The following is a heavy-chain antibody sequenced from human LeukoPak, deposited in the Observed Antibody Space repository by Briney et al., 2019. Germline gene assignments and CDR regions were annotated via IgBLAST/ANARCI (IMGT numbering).Heavy chain of an antibody. CDR1: GFTFSSYA. V-gene: IGHV3-30-3*01. Sequence: PGGSLRLSCAASGFTFSSYAMHWVRQASGKGLEWVAVMSYDGSNKYYADSVKGRFTISRDNSKNTLYLQMNSLRAEDTAVYYCARETNYGSGSYYNWGQGTLVTVSS. D-gene: IGHD3-10*01. J-gene: IGHJ4*02. CDR2: MSYDGSNK. CDR3: ARETNYGSGSYYN.